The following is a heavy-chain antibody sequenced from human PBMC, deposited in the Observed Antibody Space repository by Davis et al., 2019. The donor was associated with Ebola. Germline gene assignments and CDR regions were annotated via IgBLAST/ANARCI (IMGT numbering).Heavy chain of an antibody. CDR3: ARAPTGDYGDPGY. V-gene: IGHV1-18*01. D-gene: IGHD4-17*01. CDR2: ISTYNGRT. Sequence: ASVKVSCKTSGYSFTSYAISWVRQAPGQGLEWMGWISTYNGRTNYAQNLQGRVSMTTDTSTNTAYMELRNLRSDDTAVYYCARAPTGDYGDPGYWGQGTLVTVSS. J-gene: IGHJ4*02. CDR1: GYSFTSYA.